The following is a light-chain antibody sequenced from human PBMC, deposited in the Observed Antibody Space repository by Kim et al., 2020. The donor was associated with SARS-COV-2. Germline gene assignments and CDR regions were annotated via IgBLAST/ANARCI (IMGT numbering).Light chain of an antibody. CDR2: GTS. J-gene: IGKJ5*01. V-gene: IGKV3-15*01. CDR1: QSVSSN. CDR3: QQYNKWPPT. Sequence: EIVMTQSPAALSVSPGERATLSCRASQSVSSNLAWYQQKPGQAPRLLIYGTSTRVTAIPATFSGSGSGTEFTLTLSSLQSEDFAIYYCQQYNKWPPTFGQGTRLEIK.